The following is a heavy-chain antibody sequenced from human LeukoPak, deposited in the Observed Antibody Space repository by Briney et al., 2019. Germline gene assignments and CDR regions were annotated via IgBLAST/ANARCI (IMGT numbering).Heavy chain of an antibody. D-gene: IGHD4-17*01. CDR2: VDPEDGET. CDR1: GGTFSSYA. CDR3: ATDRPRTVTTVYYYMDV. Sequence: GASVKVSCKASGGTFSSYAISWVRQAPGKGLEWMGLVDPEDGETIYAEKFQGRVTITADTSTDTAYMELSSLRSEDTAVYYCATDRPRTVTTVYYYMDVWGKGTTVTVSS. J-gene: IGHJ6*03. V-gene: IGHV1-69-2*01.